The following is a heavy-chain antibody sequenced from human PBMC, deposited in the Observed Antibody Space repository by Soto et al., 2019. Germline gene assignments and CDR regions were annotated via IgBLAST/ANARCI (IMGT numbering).Heavy chain of an antibody. CDR2: MNPNSGNT. D-gene: IGHD3-10*01. CDR1: GYTFTSYD. J-gene: IGHJ6*02. Sequence: QVQLVQSGAEVKKPGASVKVSCKASGYTFTSYDINWVRQATGQGLEWMGWMNPNSGNTGYAQKFQGRVTMTRNTSISTAYMELSSLRSEDTAVYYCARLTYYYGSGSYSLGMDVWGQGTTVNVSS. V-gene: IGHV1-8*01. CDR3: ARLTYYYGSGSYSLGMDV.